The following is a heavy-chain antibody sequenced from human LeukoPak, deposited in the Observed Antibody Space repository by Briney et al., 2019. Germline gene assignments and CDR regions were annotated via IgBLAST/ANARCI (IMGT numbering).Heavy chain of an antibody. J-gene: IGHJ4*02. CDR2: ISYNGGSA. CDR1: GFTFSNYA. V-gene: IGHV3-23*01. CDR3: AKDQLELPPGSWVSYYFDY. D-gene: IGHD1-7*01. Sequence: GGSLRLSCVASGFTFSNYAVNWVRQAPGKGLEWVSCISYNGGSAHYADSVKGRFTVSRDNSKNTLYLQMNSLRAEDTAVYYCAKDQLELPPGSWVSYYFDYWGQGTLVTVSS.